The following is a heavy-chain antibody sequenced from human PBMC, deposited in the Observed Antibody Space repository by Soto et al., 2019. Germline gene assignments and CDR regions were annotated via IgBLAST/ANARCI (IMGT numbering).Heavy chain of an antibody. J-gene: IGHJ4*02. V-gene: IGHV5-51*01. CDR2: IYPGDSDT. CDR3: AIKEYKYHSTGYFF. CDR1: GYSFTSYW. Sequence: PGESLKISCKGSGYSFTSYWIAWVRQMPGKGLEWMGIIYPGDSDTRYSPSFQGQVTISADTSISTAYLQWSSLKTSDTAMYYCAIKEYKYHSTGYFFWGQGTLVTVYS. D-gene: IGHD3-9*01.